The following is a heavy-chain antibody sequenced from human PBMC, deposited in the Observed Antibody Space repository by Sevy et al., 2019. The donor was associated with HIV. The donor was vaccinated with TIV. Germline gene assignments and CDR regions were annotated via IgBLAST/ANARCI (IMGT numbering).Heavy chain of an antibody. D-gene: IGHD5-12*01. J-gene: IGHJ3*02. CDR3: ARRDGYTRRAFDM. Sequence: GGSLRLSCAASGLSFSRFWMHWVRQAPGKGLVWVSRINSDETSTSYADSVKGRFTISRDNARHTLFLQMNSLTVEDTAVYYCARRDGYTRRAFDMWGQGTMVTVSS. V-gene: IGHV3-74*01. CDR1: GLSFSRFW. CDR2: INSDETST.